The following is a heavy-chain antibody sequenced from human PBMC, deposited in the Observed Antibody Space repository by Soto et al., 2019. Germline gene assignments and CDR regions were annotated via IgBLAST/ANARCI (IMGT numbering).Heavy chain of an antibody. CDR2: ISSSSSYI. CDR3: ARDPIAVAGTYVDY. V-gene: IGHV3-21*01. CDR1: GFTFSSYS. D-gene: IGHD6-19*01. J-gene: IGHJ4*02. Sequence: GGSLRLSCAASGFTFSSYSMNWVRQAPGKGLEWVSSISSSSSYIYYADSVKGRFTISRDNAKNSLYLQMNSLRAEDTAVYYCARDPIAVAGTYVDYPCQAPLLTLSS.